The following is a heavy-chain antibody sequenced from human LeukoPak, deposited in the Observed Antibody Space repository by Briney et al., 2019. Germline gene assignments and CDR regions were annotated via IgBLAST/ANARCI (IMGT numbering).Heavy chain of an antibody. D-gene: IGHD3-9*01. CDR3: ARPDYDILTGYGY. V-gene: IGHV3-30*03. J-gene: IGHJ4*02. CDR1: GFTFSSYG. Sequence: GGSLRLSCAASGFTFSSYGMHWVRQAPGKGLEWVAVISYDGSNKYYADSVKGRFTISRDNSKNTLYLQMNSLRAEDTAVYYCARPDYDILTGYGYWGQGTLVTVSS. CDR2: ISYDGSNK.